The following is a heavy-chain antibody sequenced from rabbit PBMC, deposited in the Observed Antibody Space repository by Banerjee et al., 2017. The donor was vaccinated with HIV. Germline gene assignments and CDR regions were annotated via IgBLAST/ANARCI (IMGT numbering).Heavy chain of an antibody. Sequence: QSLEESGGDLVKPGASLALTCTASGFSFSNSYYMCWVRQAPGKGLEWIACIYAGSSDVTYYASWAKGRFTISKTSSTTVTLQMTSLTAADTATYFCARDSLRVTAYVGAGWGLWGPGTLVTVS. CDR2: IYAGSSDVT. V-gene: IGHV1S40*01. D-gene: IGHD6-1*01. CDR3: ARDSLRVTAYVGAGWGL. J-gene: IGHJ6*01. CDR1: GFSFSNSYY.